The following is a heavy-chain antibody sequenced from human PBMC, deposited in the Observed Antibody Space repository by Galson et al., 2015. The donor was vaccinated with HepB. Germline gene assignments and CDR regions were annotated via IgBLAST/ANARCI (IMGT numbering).Heavy chain of an antibody. CDR3: ARGRVVTAVWYYFDY. CDR2: ISAYNGNT. CDR1: GYTFTSYG. J-gene: IGHJ4*02. V-gene: IGHV1-18*04. Sequence: SVKVSCKASGYTFTSYGISWVRQAPGQGLEWMGWISAYNGNTNYAQKLQGRVTMTTDKSTSTAYMELSSLRSEDTAVYYCARGRVVTAVWYYFDYWGQGTLVTVSS. D-gene: IGHD2-21*02.